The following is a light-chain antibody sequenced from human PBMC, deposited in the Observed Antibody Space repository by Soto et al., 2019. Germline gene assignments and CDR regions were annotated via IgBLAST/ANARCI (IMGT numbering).Light chain of an antibody. CDR1: QGIGTY. J-gene: IGKJ2*01. CDR3: QQLSDYPRT. Sequence: DIQLTQSPSFLSASVGDRVTITCRASQGIGTYLAWYQQMSGRAPQLLIFGASTLHSGVPSRFSGSGSGTEFTLTISSLQPEDFGTYYCQQLSDYPRTFGQGTKLEIK. CDR2: GAS. V-gene: IGKV1-9*01.